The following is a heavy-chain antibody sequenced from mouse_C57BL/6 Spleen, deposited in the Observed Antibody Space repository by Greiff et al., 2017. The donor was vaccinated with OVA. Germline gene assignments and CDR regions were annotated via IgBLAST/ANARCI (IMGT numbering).Heavy chain of an antibody. D-gene: IGHD1-1*01. Sequence: EVKLMESGGGLVQPGGSLSLSCAASGFTFTDYYMSWVRQPPGKALEWLGFIRNKANGYTTEYSASVKGRFTISRDNSQSILYLQMNALRAEDSATYYCARFSITMVVAPFDYWGQGTTLTVSS. CDR3: ARFSITMVVAPFDY. CDR1: GFTFTDYY. J-gene: IGHJ2*01. V-gene: IGHV7-3*01. CDR2: IRNKANGYTT.